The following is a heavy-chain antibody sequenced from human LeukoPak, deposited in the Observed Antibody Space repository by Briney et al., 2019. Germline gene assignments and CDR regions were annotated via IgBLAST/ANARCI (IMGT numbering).Heavy chain of an antibody. Sequence: SETLSLTCTVSGGSISSYYWSWIRQPPGKGLEWIGYIYYSGSTYYNPSLKSRVTISVDTSKNQFSLKLSSVTAADTAVYYCARDSSWYDCWGQGTLVTVSS. CDR3: ARDSSWYDC. D-gene: IGHD6-13*01. CDR2: IYYSGST. CDR1: GGSISSYY. J-gene: IGHJ5*01. V-gene: IGHV4-59*12.